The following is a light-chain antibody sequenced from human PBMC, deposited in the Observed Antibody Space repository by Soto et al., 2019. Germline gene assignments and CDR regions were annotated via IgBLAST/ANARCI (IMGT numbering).Light chain of an antibody. CDR2: GAS. J-gene: IGKJ1*01. Sequence: EIVLTQSPGTLSLSPGERATLSFRASQSVSSSFLAWYQQKPGQAPRLLIYGASSRATGIPDRFSGSGSGTDFTLTISGLEPEDFAVYYCQQYDSSPWTFGQGTRVEI. CDR3: QQYDSSPWT. CDR1: QSVSSSF. V-gene: IGKV3-20*01.